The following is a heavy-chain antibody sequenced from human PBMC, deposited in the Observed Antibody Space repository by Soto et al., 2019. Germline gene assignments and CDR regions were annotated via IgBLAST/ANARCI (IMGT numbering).Heavy chain of an antibody. CDR3: ARGLATLPVFAFDI. CDR2: IYWSGDE. D-gene: IGHD6-6*01. V-gene: IGHV2-5*01. CDR1: GFSLSTSGVG. J-gene: IGHJ3*02. Sequence: QGTLKESGPTLVKPTQTLTLTCSFSGFSLSTSGVGVGWIRQSPGKALEWLALIYWSGDEHYRPSLKSRLSIIKDTSKNNVVLIMTDMDPVETATYYCARGLATLPVFAFDIWGQGTMVTVSS.